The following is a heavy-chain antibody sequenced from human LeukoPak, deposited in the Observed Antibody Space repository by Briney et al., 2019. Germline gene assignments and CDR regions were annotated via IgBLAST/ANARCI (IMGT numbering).Heavy chain of an antibody. Sequence: ASVKVSCKASGYTFTGYYMHWVRQAPGQGLEWMGWINPNSGGTNYAQKFQGRVTMTRDTSISTAYMELSRPRSDDTAVYYCARDGGYGGNSKMAFDIWGQGTMVTVSS. CDR1: GYTFTGYY. CDR2: INPNSGGT. D-gene: IGHD4-23*01. J-gene: IGHJ3*02. CDR3: ARDGGYGGNSKMAFDI. V-gene: IGHV1-2*02.